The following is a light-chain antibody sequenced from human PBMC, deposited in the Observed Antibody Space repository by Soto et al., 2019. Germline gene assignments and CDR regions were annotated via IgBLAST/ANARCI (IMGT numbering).Light chain of an antibody. J-gene: IGKJ4*01. CDR1: QSVGSK. CDR2: GAS. V-gene: IGKV3-15*01. CDR3: HQYDNWPPLT. Sequence: EIVMMQSPATVSVSPGERATLSCRASQSVGSKLAWYQQKPGQAPRLLIYGASTRATGIPARFSGSGSGTEFTLTISSLQSEDFAVYYCHQYDNWPPLTFGGGTKVEIK.